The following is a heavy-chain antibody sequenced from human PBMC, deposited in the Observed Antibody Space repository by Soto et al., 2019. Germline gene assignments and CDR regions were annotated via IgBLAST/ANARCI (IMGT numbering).Heavy chain of an antibody. CDR3: ARVMLLPNPAADF. CDR2: ISTRNGDT. Sequence: ASVKVSCKTSGYTFTTYGIIWVRQAPGQHLEWLGWISTRNGDTNYAQRFQRRVTLTTDTSTSTAYMELKDLRSDDTAVYFCARVMLLPNPAADFWGRGTLVTVSS. D-gene: IGHD2-21*01. V-gene: IGHV1-18*04. CDR1: GYTFTTYG. J-gene: IGHJ4*02.